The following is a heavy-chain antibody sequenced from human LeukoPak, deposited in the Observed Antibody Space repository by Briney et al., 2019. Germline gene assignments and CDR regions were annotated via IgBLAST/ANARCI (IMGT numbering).Heavy chain of an antibody. D-gene: IGHD3-10*01. CDR2: ISAYNGNT. V-gene: IGHV1-18*01. J-gene: IGHJ4*02. Sequence: ASVKVSCKASGYTFTSYGISWVRQAPGQGIEWMGWISAYNGNTNYAQKLQGRVTMTTDTSTSTAYMELRSLRSDDAAVYYCARDLILYGSGSYYNGGSGYWGQGTLVTVSS. CDR1: GYTFTSYG. CDR3: ARDLILYGSGSYYNGGSGY.